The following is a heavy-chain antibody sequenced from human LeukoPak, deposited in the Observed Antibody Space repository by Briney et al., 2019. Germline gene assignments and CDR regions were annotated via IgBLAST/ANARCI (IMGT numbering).Heavy chain of an antibody. D-gene: IGHD6-19*01. CDR2: INSDGFSI. CDR3: AKVQDGSFWYEYFQH. CDR1: GFSFSAYW. Sequence: AGGSLRLSCAASGFSFSAYWMHWVRQAPGKGLVWVSRINSDGFSIAYADSVKGRFTISRDNAKNSLFLQMNSLRAEDTAIYYCAKVQDGSFWYEYFQHWGQGTLVTVSS. V-gene: IGHV3-74*01. J-gene: IGHJ1*01.